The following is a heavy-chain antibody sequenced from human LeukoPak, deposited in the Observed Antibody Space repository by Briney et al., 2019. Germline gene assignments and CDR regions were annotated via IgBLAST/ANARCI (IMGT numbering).Heavy chain of an antibody. D-gene: IGHD3-10*01. V-gene: IGHV3-15*01. CDR1: GFTFSNAW. CDR2: IKSKTDGGTT. CDR3: TTDQLWFGEWEMGMDV. Sequence: GGSLRLSCAASGFTFSNAWMSWVRQAPGKGLEWVGRIKSKTDGGTTDYAAPVKGRFTISRDDSKNTLYLQMNSLKTEDTAVYYCTTDQLWFGEWEMGMDVWGHGTTVTVSS. J-gene: IGHJ6*02.